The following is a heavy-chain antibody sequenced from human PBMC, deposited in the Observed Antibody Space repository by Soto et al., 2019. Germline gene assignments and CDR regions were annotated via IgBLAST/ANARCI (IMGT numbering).Heavy chain of an antibody. CDR1: GYTFTSYG. Sequence: QVPLVQSGAEVKKPGASVKVSCKASGYTFTSYGISWVRQAPGQGLEWMGWISAYNGNTNYAQKLQGRVTMTTDTSTSTAYMELRSLRSDDTAVYYCARDLYPTDYKWLRSYYFDYWGQGTLVTVSS. CDR2: ISAYNGNT. CDR3: ARDLYPTDYKWLRSYYFDY. V-gene: IGHV1-18*04. D-gene: IGHD5-12*01. J-gene: IGHJ4*02.